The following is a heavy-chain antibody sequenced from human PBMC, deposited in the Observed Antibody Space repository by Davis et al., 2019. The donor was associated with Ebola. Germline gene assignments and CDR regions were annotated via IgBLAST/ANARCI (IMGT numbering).Heavy chain of an antibody. V-gene: IGHV3-48*03. J-gene: IGHJ4*02. D-gene: IGHD2-21*01. CDR3: AREEMQCGGDCHVY. Sequence: PGGSLRLSCVVSGFTFSSYEMNWVRQAPGKGLEWISYIDASGTSIYYADSVKGRFITSRDNARNSLYLQMDSLRAEDTAIYYCAREEMQCGGDCHVYWGQGALVTVSS. CDR2: IDASGTSI. CDR1: GFTFSSYE.